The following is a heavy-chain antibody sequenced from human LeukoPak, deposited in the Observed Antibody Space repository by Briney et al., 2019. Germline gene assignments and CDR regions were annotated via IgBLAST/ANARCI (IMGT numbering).Heavy chain of an antibody. CDR2: VNPNSGDT. D-gene: IGHD1-26*01. CDR1: GFTFTGYY. V-gene: IGHV1-2*02. CDR3: ARASGSYWWFDS. Sequence: ASVKVSCKASGFTFTGYYLHWVRQAPGQGLEWMGCVNPNSGDTNYAQKFQGSVTMTRDTSISTVYMELSRLRSDDTAVYYCARASGSYWWFDSWGQGTLVTVSS. J-gene: IGHJ5*01.